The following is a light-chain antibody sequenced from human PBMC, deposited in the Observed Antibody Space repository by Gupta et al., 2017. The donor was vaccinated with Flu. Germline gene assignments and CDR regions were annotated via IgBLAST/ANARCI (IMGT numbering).Light chain of an antibody. CDR3: LQRYNWPLT. J-gene: IGKJ4*01. CDR2: DAS. Sequence: PVTLSLSPGERATLSCRASQSVGSFLAWYQQRPGQVPRLLVYDASNRATGIPVRFSGSGSGTDFTLTINSLEPEDFAVYYCLQRYNWPLTFGGGTKVEMK. V-gene: IGKV3-11*01. CDR1: QSVGSF.